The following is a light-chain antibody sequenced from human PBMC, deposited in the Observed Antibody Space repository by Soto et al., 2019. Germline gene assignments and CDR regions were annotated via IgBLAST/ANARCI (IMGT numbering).Light chain of an antibody. CDR1: QSVSSSY. V-gene: IGKV3-20*01. CDR3: QQYNDWPPRT. J-gene: IGKJ4*02. CDR2: GAS. Sequence: LERSGRTFFLKPGKRVTHCYSAIQSVSSSYLAWYQQKPGQAPRLLIYGASSRATGISDRFSGSGSGTEFTLIISSLLSEDCAVYCCQQYNDWPPRTCGGGTKVDI.